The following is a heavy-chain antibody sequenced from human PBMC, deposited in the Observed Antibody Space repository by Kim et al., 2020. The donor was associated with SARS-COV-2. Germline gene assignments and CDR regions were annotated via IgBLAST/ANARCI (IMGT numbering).Heavy chain of an antibody. J-gene: IGHJ5*01. CDR2: ISGSGGST. V-gene: IGHV3-23*01. CDR1: GFTFSSYA. CDR3: VKSFGGLNNWFDS. Sequence: GGSLRLSCVGSGFTFSSYAMTWVRQAPGKGLEWVSDISGSGGSTYYADSVKGRVTISRDNSKNTLYLQMNSLRAEDTALYYCVKSFGGLNNWFDSWGQGTLVTVSS. D-gene: IGHD3-16*01.